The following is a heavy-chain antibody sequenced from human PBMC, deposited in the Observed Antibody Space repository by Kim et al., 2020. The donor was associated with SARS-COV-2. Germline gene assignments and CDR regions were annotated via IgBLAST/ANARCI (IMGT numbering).Heavy chain of an antibody. Sequence: ASVKVSCKASGYTFTSYDINWVRQATGQGLEWMGWMNPNSGNTGYAQKFQGRVTMTRNTSISTAYMELSSLRSEDTAVYYCARGPRNSIGSSWTDYYYYGMDVWGQGTTVTVSS. D-gene: IGHD6-13*01. J-gene: IGHJ6*02. CDR3: ARGPRNSIGSSWTDYYYYGMDV. V-gene: IGHV1-8*01. CDR1: GYTFTSYD. CDR2: MNPNSGNT.